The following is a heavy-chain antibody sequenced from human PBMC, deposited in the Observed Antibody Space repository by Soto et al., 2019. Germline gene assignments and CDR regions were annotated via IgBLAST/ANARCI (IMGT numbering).Heavy chain of an antibody. CDR3: AKSYPETTGDYYYYYYMDV. Sequence: TGGSLRLSCAASGFTFSSYGMHWVRQAPGKGLEWVAVISYDGSNKYYADSVKGRFTISRDNSKNTLYLQMNSLRAEDTAVYYCAKSYPETTGDYYYYYYMDVWGKGTTVTVSS. J-gene: IGHJ6*03. CDR2: ISYDGSNK. D-gene: IGHD4-17*01. V-gene: IGHV3-30*18. CDR1: GFTFSSYG.